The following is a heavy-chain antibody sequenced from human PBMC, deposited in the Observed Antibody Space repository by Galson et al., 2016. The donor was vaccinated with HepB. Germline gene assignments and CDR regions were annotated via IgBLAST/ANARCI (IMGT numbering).Heavy chain of an antibody. Sequence: LRLSCAASGFTFSTSWMHWVRQAQGKGLVWVSRISTDGSSTIYADSVKGRFTVSRDNAKNTLYLQMNSLRAEDTAVYYCVRARTLPASAGMDVWGQGTTVTVSS. CDR3: VRARTLPASAGMDV. CDR2: ISTDGSST. D-gene: IGHD2-2*01. V-gene: IGHV3-74*01. CDR1: GFTFSTSW. J-gene: IGHJ6*02.